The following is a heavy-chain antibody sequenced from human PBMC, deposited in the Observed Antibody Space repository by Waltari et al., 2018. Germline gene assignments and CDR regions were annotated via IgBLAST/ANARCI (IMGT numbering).Heavy chain of an antibody. CDR2: ISHSGNT. CDR3: VREDYGDHTDGFDI. Sequence: QVQLQESGPGLMKPSETLSLTCGVPGYSFISGYLWGWIRQPPGKGLGWIGSISHSGNTHYNPSLESRVTISLDTSNNHFSLELTSVTAADAALYYCVREDYGDHTDGFDIWGQGTMVTVSS. J-gene: IGHJ3*02. V-gene: IGHV4-38-2*02. D-gene: IGHD4-17*01. CDR1: GYSFISGYL.